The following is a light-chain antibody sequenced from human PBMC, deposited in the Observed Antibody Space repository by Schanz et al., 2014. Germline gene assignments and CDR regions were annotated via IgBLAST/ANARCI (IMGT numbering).Light chain of an antibody. V-gene: IGKV3-15*01. CDR2: GAS. CDR3: QQSYSTPYT. CDR1: QSVSSN. J-gene: IGKJ2*01. Sequence: EIVMTQSPATLSVSPGERATLSCRANQSVSSNLAWYQQKPGQAPRLLIYGASTRATGIPARFSGSGSGTDFTLTISSLQPEDFATYYCQQSYSTPYTFGQGTKLEIK.